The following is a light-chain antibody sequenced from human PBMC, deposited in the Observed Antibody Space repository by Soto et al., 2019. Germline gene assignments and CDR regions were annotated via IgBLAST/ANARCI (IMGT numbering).Light chain of an antibody. Sequence: EIVLTQSPATLSLSPGERATLSCRAGQSVSSYLAWYQQKPGQAPRVLIYDASNRATGIPARFSGSGSGTDFTLTISRLEPEDFAVYYCQHYGISLWTFGQGTKVDIK. CDR1: QSVSSY. V-gene: IGKV3-11*01. CDR3: QHYGISLWT. J-gene: IGKJ1*01. CDR2: DAS.